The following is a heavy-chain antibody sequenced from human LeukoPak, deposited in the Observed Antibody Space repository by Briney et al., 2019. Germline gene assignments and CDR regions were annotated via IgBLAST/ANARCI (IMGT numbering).Heavy chain of an antibody. V-gene: IGHV4-59*01. D-gene: IGHD4-17*01. J-gene: IGHJ5*02. CDR3: ARVGPRATTVTTYNWFDP. CDR1: GGSISSYY. CDR2: IYYSGST. Sequence: SETLSLTCSVSGGSISSYYWSWIRQPPGKGLEWIGYIYYSGSTNYNPSLKSRVTISVDTSKNQFSLKLSSVTAADTAVYYCARVGPRATTVTTYNWFDPWGQGTLVTVSS.